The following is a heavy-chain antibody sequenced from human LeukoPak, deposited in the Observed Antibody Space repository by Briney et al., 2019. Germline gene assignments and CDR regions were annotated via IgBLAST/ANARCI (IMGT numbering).Heavy chain of an antibody. J-gene: IGHJ4*02. CDR2: ISSSGGTI. V-gene: IGHV3-48*03. D-gene: IGHD4/OR15-4a*01. CDR1: GFTFSSYE. Sequence: GGSLRLSCAASGFTFSSYEMNWVRQAPGKGLEWLSYISSSGGTIHYADSVKGRFTISRDNAKDSLYLQMNSLRADDTAVYYCARDTLGEGEDANYAVYYFDYWGQGTVVTVSS. CDR3: ARDTLGEGEDANYAVYYFDY.